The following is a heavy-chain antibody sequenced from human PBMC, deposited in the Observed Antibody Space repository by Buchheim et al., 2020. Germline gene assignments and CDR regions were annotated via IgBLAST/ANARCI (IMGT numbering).Heavy chain of an antibody. J-gene: IGHJ4*02. CDR3: ARGDFWSGDY. CDR1: GGSISTSSFY. D-gene: IGHD3-3*01. CDR2: LYNSGST. V-gene: IGHV4-39*02. Sequence: QLQLEESGPGLAKPSETLSLTCTVSGGSISTSSFYWGWIRQSPGTGLEWIGSLYNSGSTYYNPSLKSRVTLPIETSKNRFSLKLSSVTAADTAVYYCARGDFWSGDYWGQGTL.